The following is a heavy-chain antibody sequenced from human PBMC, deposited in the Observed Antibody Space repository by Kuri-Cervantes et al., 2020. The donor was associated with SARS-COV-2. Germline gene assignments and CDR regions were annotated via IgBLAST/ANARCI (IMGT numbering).Heavy chain of an antibody. CDR2: IWYDGSNK. CDR3: AKDHGVGALDY. Sequence: GESLKISCAASGFTFSSYAMSWVRQAPGKGLEWVAVIWYDGSNKYYADSVKGRFTISRDNSKNTLYLQMNSLRAEDTAVYYCAKDHGVGALDYWGQGTLVTVSS. V-gene: IGHV3-33*06. CDR1: GFTFSSYA. D-gene: IGHD1-26*01. J-gene: IGHJ4*02.